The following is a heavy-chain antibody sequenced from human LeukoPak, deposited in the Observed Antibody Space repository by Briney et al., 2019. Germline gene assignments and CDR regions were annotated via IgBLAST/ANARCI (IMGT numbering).Heavy chain of an antibody. J-gene: IGHJ4*02. Sequence: TSETLSLTCTVSGGSLSSYYWSWIRQPPGKGLEWIGYIYYSGSTNYNPSLKSRVTISVDTSKNQFSLKLSSVTAADTAVYYCARQWGYFDYWGQGTLVTVSS. D-gene: IGHD3-16*01. CDR1: GGSLSSYY. CDR2: IYYSGST. CDR3: ARQWGYFDY. V-gene: IGHV4-59*08.